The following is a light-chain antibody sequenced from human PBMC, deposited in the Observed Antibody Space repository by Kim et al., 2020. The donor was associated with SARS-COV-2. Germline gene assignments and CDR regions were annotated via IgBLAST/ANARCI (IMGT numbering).Light chain of an antibody. V-gene: IGLV1-44*01. CDR1: SSNIGINT. Sequence: GQRATISCSGSSSNIGINTVNWYQQLPGTAPKLLIYTNPRRPSGVPDRFSNYKSGTSASLAISGLQSEDEADYYCAAWDDSLTGWVFGGGTQLTVL. CDR3: AAWDDSLTGWV. J-gene: IGLJ3*02. CDR2: TNP.